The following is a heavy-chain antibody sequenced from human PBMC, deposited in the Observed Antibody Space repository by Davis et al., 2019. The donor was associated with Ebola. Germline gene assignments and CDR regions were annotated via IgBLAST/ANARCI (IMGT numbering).Heavy chain of an antibody. V-gene: IGHV4-31*03. D-gene: IGHD3-3*01. Sequence: MPSETLSLTCTVSGGSISSGGYYWSWIRQHPGKGLEWIGYIYYSGSTYYNPSLKSRVTISVDTSKNHLSLRLRSVTAADSAMYFCARGPPRRITLFGEVIPRQYYFDYWGQGTLVSVSS. J-gene: IGHJ4*02. CDR3: ARGPPRRITLFGEVIPRQYYFDY. CDR1: GGSISSGGYY. CDR2: IYYSGST.